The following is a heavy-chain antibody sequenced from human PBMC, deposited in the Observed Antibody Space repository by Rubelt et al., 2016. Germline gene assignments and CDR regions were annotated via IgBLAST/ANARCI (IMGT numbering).Heavy chain of an antibody. CDR1: GFTFSSYG. CDR2: IWYDGSNK. Sequence: GGGVVQPGRSLRLSCAASGFTFSSYGMHWVRQAPGKGLEWVAVIWYDGSNKYYADSVKGRFTISRDNAKNSLYLQMNSLRAEDTAVYYCASQRTGTGWIDYWGQGTLVTVSS. V-gene: IGHV3-33*03. J-gene: IGHJ4*02. CDR3: ASQRTGTGWIDY. D-gene: IGHD3/OR15-3a*01.